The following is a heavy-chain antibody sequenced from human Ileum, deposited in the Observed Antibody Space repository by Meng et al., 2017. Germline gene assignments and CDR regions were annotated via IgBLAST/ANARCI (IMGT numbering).Heavy chain of an antibody. V-gene: IGHV3-23*01. CDR2: ISGSGGGT. J-gene: IGHJ4*02. D-gene: IGHD3-22*01. Sequence: EVQQLEAGGGLGQPGGSLRLSCAASGFICSSYAMSWVRQAPGKGLEWVSGISGSGGGTYYADSVKGRFIISRDNSKNTLYLQVNSLRAEDTAVYYCAKPYYFDSSGYPPDYWGQGTLVTVSS. CDR1: GFICSSYA. CDR3: AKPYYFDSSGYPPDY.